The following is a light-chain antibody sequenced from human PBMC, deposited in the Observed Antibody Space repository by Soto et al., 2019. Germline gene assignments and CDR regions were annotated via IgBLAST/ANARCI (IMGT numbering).Light chain of an antibody. Sequence: QSALTQPASVSGSPGQSITISCTGSNSDVGGYNYVSWYQQHPGRAPKLMIYEVSNRPSGVSNRFSGSKSGNMASLTISGLQAEDEAAYYCSSYASRSTIVFGGGTKLTVL. CDR2: EVS. J-gene: IGLJ2*01. V-gene: IGLV2-14*01. CDR3: SSYASRSTIV. CDR1: NSDVGGYNY.